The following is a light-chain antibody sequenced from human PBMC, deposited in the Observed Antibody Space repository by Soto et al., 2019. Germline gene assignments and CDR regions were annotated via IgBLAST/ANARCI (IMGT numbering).Light chain of an antibody. V-gene: IGLV2-14*03. CDR2: DVT. CDR3: SSYRSSSPSVV. CDR1: SSDVGNYNY. J-gene: IGLJ2*01. Sequence: QSVLTQPASVSGSPGQSITISCTGTSSDVGNYNYVSWYQQHPGKAPKLVIYDVTNRPSGVSNRFSGSKSGNTASLTISGLQAEDEADYYCSSYRSSSPSVVFGGGTKVTVL.